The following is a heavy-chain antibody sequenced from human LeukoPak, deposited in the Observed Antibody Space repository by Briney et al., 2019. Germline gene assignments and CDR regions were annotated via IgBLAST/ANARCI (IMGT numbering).Heavy chain of an antibody. D-gene: IGHD7-27*01. CDR2: MYPNTAKT. CDR3: ARGPLIGEHYHYYMDV. V-gene: IGHV1-8*03. CDR1: GYSFSTFA. J-gene: IGHJ6*03. Sequence: ASVKVSCKASGYSFSTFAINWVRQAPGQGLEWMGWMYPNTAKTGYAQSFQGRVTITGNTSISTVDMELSSLTSDDTAVYYCARGPLIGEHYHYYMDVWGKGTTVTVS.